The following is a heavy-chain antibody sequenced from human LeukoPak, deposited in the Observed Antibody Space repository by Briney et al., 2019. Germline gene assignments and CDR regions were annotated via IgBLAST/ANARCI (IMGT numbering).Heavy chain of an antibody. D-gene: IGHD3-22*01. J-gene: IGHJ6*03. V-gene: IGHV3-23*01. CDR1: GFTFSSFA. Sequence: GGSLRLSCAASGFTFSSFAMSWIRQPPGKGLEWVSAISGSGGSTYYADSVKGRFTISRDNSKNTLYLQMNSLRAEDTAVYYCAKDSGDYYDSSGFYYYYYMDVWGKGTTVTISS. CDR3: AKDSGDYYDSSGFYYYYYMDV. CDR2: ISGSGGST.